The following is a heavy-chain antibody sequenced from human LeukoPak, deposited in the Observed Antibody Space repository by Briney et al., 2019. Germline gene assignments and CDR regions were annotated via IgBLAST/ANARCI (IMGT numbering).Heavy chain of an antibody. J-gene: IGHJ4*02. CDR3: ARAPMVGGVSGALREGDY. CDR2: ISAYNGNT. V-gene: IGHV1-18*01. Sequence: SSVKVSCKASGYTFTSYGISWVRQAPGQGLEWVGWISAYNGNTNYAQKLQGRVTMTTDTSTSTAYMELRSLGSDDTAVYYCARAPMVGGVSGALREGDYWGEGTLVTVSS. D-gene: IGHD3-10*01. CDR1: GYTFTSYG.